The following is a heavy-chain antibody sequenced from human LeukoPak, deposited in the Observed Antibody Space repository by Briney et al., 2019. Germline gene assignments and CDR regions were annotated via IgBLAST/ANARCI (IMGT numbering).Heavy chain of an antibody. Sequence: GGSLRLSCAASGFTFSSYWMSWVRQAPGKGLEWVANIKQDGSEKYYVDSVKGRFTISRDNAKNSLYLQMNSLRAEDTAVYYCARMSYDFWSGYYSPYYYYGMGVWGQGTTVTVSS. J-gene: IGHJ6*02. CDR3: ARMSYDFWSGYYSPYYYYGMGV. CDR2: IKQDGSEK. V-gene: IGHV3-7*01. CDR1: GFTFSSYW. D-gene: IGHD3-3*01.